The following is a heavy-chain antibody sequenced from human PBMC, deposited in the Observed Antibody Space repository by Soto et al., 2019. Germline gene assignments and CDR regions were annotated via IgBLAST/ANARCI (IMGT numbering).Heavy chain of an antibody. V-gene: IGHV1-18*01. Sequence: QVHLVQSGAEVKKPGVSVKVSCKGSGYDFTTYGITWVRQAPGQGLEWMAWISAHNGNTDYAQKLQGRVTVTRDTSTSTAYMELRSLRSDDTAVYYCAKGRYGDYWGQGALVTVSS. CDR2: ISAHNGNT. CDR1: GYDFTTYG. D-gene: IGHD1-1*01. J-gene: IGHJ4*02. CDR3: AKGRYGDY.